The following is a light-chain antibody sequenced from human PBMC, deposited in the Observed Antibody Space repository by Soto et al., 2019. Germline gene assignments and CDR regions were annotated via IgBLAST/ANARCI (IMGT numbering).Light chain of an antibody. Sequence: DIQMTQSPSSLSASLGDRVTITCRASQSIISYLNWYQQKPGKAPNLLIYAASTLQSGVSSRFSGSGSGTDFTLTISSLQPEEFAAYFCQQSYSTPYTVGQGTKLEIK. CDR3: QQSYSTPYT. V-gene: IGKV1-39*01. CDR2: AAS. J-gene: IGKJ2*01. CDR1: QSIISY.